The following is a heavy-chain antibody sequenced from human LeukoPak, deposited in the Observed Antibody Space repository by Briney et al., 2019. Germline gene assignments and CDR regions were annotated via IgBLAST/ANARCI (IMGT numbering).Heavy chain of an antibody. Sequence: PSETLSLTCTVSGGSISSSDYYWGWIRQPPGKGLEWIGSIYYTGSTYYNPSLKSRLTISVDTSKNQFSLKLSSVTAADTAVYYCARDLHDYYYYYMDVWGKGTTVTVSS. J-gene: IGHJ6*03. CDR3: ARDLHDYYYYYMDV. D-gene: IGHD4-11*01. V-gene: IGHV4-39*07. CDR1: GGSISSSDYY. CDR2: IYYTGST.